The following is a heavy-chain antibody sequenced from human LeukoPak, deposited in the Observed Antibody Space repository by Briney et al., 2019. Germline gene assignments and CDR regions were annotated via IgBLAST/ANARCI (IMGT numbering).Heavy chain of an antibody. J-gene: IGHJ3*02. Sequence: GRSLRLSCAASGFTFSSYAMHWVRQAPGKGLEWVAVISYDGSNKYYADSVKGRFTISRDNSKNTLYLQMNSLRAEDTAVYYCARDQVTMIVPQVAFDIWGQGTMVTVSS. D-gene: IGHD3-22*01. CDR3: ARDQVTMIVPQVAFDI. V-gene: IGHV3-30-3*01. CDR1: GFTFSSYA. CDR2: ISYDGSNK.